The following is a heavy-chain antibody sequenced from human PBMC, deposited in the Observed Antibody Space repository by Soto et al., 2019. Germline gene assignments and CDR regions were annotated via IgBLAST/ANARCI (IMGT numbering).Heavy chain of an antibody. J-gene: IGHJ4*02. CDR1: GGSFSGYY. V-gene: IGHV4-34*01. D-gene: IGHD7-27*01. CDR3: ARCWGRIFDC. Sequence: QVQLQQWGAGLLKPSETLSLTCAVYGGSFSGYYWNWIRQPPGKGLEWIGEINHSGSTNYNPSLKSRVTISVDTSKNQFSLKLSSLTAADTAVYYCARCWGRIFDCWGQGTLVTVSS. CDR2: INHSGST.